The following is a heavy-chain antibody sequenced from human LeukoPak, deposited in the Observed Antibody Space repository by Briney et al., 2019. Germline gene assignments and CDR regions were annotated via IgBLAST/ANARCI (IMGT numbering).Heavy chain of an antibody. V-gene: IGHV3-74*01. Sequence: QSGGSLRLSCAASGFTSSSYWMHWVRQGPGRGLVWVSRIIGDGSGTNYADSVKGRFTISRDNAKNTLYLQMNSLRAEDTAVYYCARGRSTNFLDVWGQGTTVTVSS. J-gene: IGHJ6*02. CDR3: ARGRSTNFLDV. CDR2: IIGDGSGT. D-gene: IGHD2-2*01. CDR1: GFTSSSYW.